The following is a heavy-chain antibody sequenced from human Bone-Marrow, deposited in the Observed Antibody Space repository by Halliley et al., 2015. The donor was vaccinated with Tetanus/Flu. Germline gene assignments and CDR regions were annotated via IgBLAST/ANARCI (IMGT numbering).Heavy chain of an antibody. CDR3: ARGGDIIWLDV. CDR1: GGSVSRGVYY. D-gene: IGHD3-10*01. J-gene: IGHJ6*02. Sequence: LRLSCAVSGGSVSRGVYYWSWIRQPPGKGLEWIGYIDYSGSTYYNPSLKTRVTISVDTSKNQISLKLSSVTAADTAVYYCARGGDIIWLDVWGQGTTVTVSS. CDR2: IDYSGST. V-gene: IGHV4-30-4*01.